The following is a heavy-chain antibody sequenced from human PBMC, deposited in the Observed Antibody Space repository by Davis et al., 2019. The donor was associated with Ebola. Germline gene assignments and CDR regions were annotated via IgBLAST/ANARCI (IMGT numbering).Heavy chain of an antibody. J-gene: IGHJ6*02. CDR2: ISYDGSNK. D-gene: IGHD1-26*01. Sequence: PGGSLRLSCAASGFTFSSYNMNWVRQAPGKGLEWVAVISYDGSNKYYADSVKGRFTISRDNSKNTLYLQMNSLRVEDTAVYYCARDRRFRSDYGMDVWGQGTTVTVSS. CDR3: ARDRRFRSDYGMDV. CDR1: GFTFSSYN. V-gene: IGHV3-30*03.